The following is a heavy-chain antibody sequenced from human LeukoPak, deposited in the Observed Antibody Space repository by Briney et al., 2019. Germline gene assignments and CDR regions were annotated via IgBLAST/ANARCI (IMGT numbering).Heavy chain of an antibody. CDR2: IIPLLGIT. Sequence: SVKVSCKASGGTFINYAISWVRQAPGQGLEWMGRIIPLLGITDYAQKFTGRVTIIADISTSTVYMEMGGLRSEDAAVFYCARDGFVRWIFDYTGMDVWGQGTTVTVSS. CDR3: ARDGFVRWIFDYTGMDV. J-gene: IGHJ6*02. D-gene: IGHD3-3*01. V-gene: IGHV1-69*04. CDR1: GGTFINYA.